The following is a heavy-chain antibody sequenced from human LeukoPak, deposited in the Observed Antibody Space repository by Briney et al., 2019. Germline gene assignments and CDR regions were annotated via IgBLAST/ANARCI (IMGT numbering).Heavy chain of an antibody. V-gene: IGHV3-21*01. Sequence: GGSLRLSCAASGFTFCSYSMNWVRQAPGKGLEWVSSISSSSSYIYYADSVKGRFTISRDNAKNSLYLQMNSLRAEDTAVYYCARDKDNTAMAMDYWGQGTLATVSS. CDR3: ARDKDNTAMAMDY. D-gene: IGHD5-18*01. CDR1: GFTFCSYS. CDR2: ISSSSSYI. J-gene: IGHJ4*02.